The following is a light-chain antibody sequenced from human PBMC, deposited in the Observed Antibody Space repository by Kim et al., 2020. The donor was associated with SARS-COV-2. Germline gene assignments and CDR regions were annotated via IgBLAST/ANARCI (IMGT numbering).Light chain of an antibody. CDR1: SGSIASNY. Sequence: GKTVTITCTRSSGSIASNYVQWYQQRPGSAPTTVIYEDNQRPSGVPDRFSGSIDSSSTSASLTISGLKTEDEADYYCQSYDSSNYVFGTGTKVTVL. J-gene: IGLJ1*01. CDR2: EDN. V-gene: IGLV6-57*03. CDR3: QSYDSSNYV.